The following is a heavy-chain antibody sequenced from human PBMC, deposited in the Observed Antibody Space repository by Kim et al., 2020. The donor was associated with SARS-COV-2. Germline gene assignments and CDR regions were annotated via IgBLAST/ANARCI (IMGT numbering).Heavy chain of an antibody. CDR3: AKDLGETLYYYYGMDV. D-gene: IGHD3-3*01. CDR1: GFTFSSYG. Sequence: GGSLRLSCAASGFTFSSYGMHWVRQAPGKGLEWVAVISYDGSNKYYADSVKGRFTISRDNSKNTLYLQMNSLRAEDTAVYYCAKDLGETLYYYYGMDVWGQGTTVTVSS. V-gene: IGHV3-30*18. J-gene: IGHJ6*02. CDR2: ISYDGSNK.